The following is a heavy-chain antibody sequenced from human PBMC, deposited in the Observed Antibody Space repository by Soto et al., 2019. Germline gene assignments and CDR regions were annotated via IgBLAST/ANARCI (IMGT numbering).Heavy chain of an antibody. Sequence: EVQLVESGGGLVQPGGSLRLSCIATEFTFSSYSMIWVRQAPGKGLEWVSYISGTGSLIFYADSVKGRFTISRDNAMNSLYLQMNGLRDEDTALYYCTREMVGGYFDYWRLGTLVTVSS. V-gene: IGHV3-48*02. CDR2: ISGTGSLI. CDR3: TREMVGGYFDY. CDR1: EFTFSSYS. J-gene: IGHJ4*02. D-gene: IGHD1-26*01.